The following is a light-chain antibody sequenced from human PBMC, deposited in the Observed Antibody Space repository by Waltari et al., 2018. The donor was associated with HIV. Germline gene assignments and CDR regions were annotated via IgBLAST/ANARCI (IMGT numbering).Light chain of an antibody. J-gene: IGLJ3*02. CDR1: SSNIGSYT. CDR3: AAWDDSLNGWV. Sequence: QSVLTQPPSASGTPGQRVTISCYGSSSNIGSYTVNWYQQLPGTAPKLLIHSNNQRPSGVPDRFAGSKSGTSASLAISGLQSEDEADYYCAAWDDSLNGWVFGGGTKLTVL. CDR2: SNN. V-gene: IGLV1-44*01.